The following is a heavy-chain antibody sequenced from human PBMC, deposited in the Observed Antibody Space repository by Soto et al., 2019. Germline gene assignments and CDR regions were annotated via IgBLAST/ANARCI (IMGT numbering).Heavy chain of an antibody. J-gene: IGHJ4*02. Sequence: SQTLSLTCAISVDSISTYSAGWNWISQSPSRGLEWLGRTYYRSKLFTDYAVSVKNRITINPDTSKNQISLQLNSVTPEDTAVYYCARGGGVLDYWCQGPVVTVSS. CDR3: ARGGGVLDY. CDR2: TYYRSKLFT. D-gene: IGHD3-16*01. V-gene: IGHV6-1*01. CDR1: VDSISTYSAG.